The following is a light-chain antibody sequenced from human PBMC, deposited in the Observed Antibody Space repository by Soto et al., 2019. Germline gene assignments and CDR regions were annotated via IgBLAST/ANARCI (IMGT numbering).Light chain of an antibody. CDR3: SSYASSNNLV. CDR1: SSDVGGYNY. CDR2: EVT. V-gene: IGLV2-8*01. Sequence: QSALTQPPSASGSPGQSVTMSCTGTSSDVGGYNYVSWYQQHPGKAPKLMIYEVTKRPSGVPDRFSGSKSGSTASLTVSGLQAEDEADYYCSSYASSNNLVFGGGTKLTVL. J-gene: IGLJ3*02.